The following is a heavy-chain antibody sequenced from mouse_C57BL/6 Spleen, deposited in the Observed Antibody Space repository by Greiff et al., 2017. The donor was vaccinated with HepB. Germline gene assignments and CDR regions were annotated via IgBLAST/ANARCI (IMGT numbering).Heavy chain of an antibody. V-gene: IGHV1-82*01. CDR2: IYPGDGDT. D-gene: IGHD3-2*02. J-gene: IGHJ4*01. CDR1: GYAFSSSW. CDR3: ARTAQATGAMDY. Sequence: HVQLKESGPELVKPGASVKISCKASGYAFSSSWMNWVKQRPGKGLEWIGRIYPGDGDTNYNGKFKGKATLTADKSSSTAYMQLSSLTSEDSAVYFCARTAQATGAMDYWGQGTSVTVSS.